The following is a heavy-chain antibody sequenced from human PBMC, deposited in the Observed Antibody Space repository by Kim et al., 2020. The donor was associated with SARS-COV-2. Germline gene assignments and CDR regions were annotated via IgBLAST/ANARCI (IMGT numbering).Heavy chain of an antibody. D-gene: IGHD2-15*01. Sequence: SETLSLTCAVSGGSISSSNWWSWVRQPPGKGLEWIGVIYHSGSTNYNPSLKSRVTISVDKSKNQFSLKLSSVTAADTAVYYCAREPGPYCSGGSCFGNYYYGMDVCGQGNTVTVS. V-gene: IGHV4-4*02. CDR1: GGSISSSNW. J-gene: IGHJ6*02. CDR2: IYHSGST. CDR3: AREPGPYCSGGSCFGNYYYGMDV.